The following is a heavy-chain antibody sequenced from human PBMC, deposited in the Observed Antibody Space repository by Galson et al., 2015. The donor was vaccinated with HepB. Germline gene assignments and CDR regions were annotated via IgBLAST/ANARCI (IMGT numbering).Heavy chain of an antibody. D-gene: IGHD3-22*01. J-gene: IGHJ4*02. CDR3: ARNPYYDSSGYSSGYHYFDY. V-gene: IGHV4-30-4*08. Sequence: TLSLTCTVSGGSISSGGYYWSWIRQHPGKGLEWIGYIYYSGSTYYNPSLKSRVTISVDTSKNQFSLKLSSVTAADTAVYYCARNPYYDSSGYSSGYHYFDYWGQGTLVTVSS. CDR2: IYYSGST. CDR1: GGSISSGGYY.